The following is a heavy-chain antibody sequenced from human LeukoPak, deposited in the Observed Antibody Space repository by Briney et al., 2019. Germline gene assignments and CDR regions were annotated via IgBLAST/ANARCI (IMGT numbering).Heavy chain of an antibody. CDR1: GFTFSSYD. Sequence: PGGSLRLSCAASGFTFSSYDMHWVRQAAGKGLEWVSAIGTAGDTYYPGSVTGRFTISRENAKNSLYLQMNSLRAGDTAVYYCARGASLRHFDYWGQGTLVTVS. V-gene: IGHV3-13*01. J-gene: IGHJ4*02. CDR2: IGTAGDT. CDR3: ARGASLRHFDY. D-gene: IGHD5/OR15-5a*01.